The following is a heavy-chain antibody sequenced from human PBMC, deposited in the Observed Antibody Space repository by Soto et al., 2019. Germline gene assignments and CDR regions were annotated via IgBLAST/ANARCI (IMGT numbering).Heavy chain of an antibody. D-gene: IGHD3-9*01. J-gene: IGHJ6*04. V-gene: IGHV4-61*01. Sequence: SETLSLTCTVSGGSVSSGSYYWSWIRQPPGKGLEWIGYIYYSGSTNYNPSLKSRVTISVDTSKNQFSLKLSSVTAADTAVYYCARYTTHYDILTGFGRPYVMDVWGKGTTVTVSS. CDR3: ARYTTHYDILTGFGRPYVMDV. CDR2: IYYSGST. CDR1: GGSVSSGSYY.